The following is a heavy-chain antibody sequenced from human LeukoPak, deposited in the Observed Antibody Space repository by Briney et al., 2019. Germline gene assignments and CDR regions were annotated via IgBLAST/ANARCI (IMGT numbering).Heavy chain of an antibody. CDR2: IIPIFGTA. CDR3: ARDSSTTVTTSGWFDP. V-gene: IGHV1-69*01. D-gene: IGHD4-17*01. Sequence: GASVKVSCKASGGTFISYAISWVRQAPGQGLEWMGGIIPIFGTANYAQKFQGRVTITADESTSTAYMELSSLRSEDTAVYCCARDSSTTVTTSGWFDPWGQGTLVTVSS. J-gene: IGHJ5*02. CDR1: GGTFISYA.